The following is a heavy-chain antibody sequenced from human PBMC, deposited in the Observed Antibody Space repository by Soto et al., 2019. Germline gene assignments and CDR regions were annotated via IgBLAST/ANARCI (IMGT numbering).Heavy chain of an antibody. J-gene: IGHJ2*01. D-gene: IGHD7-27*01. Sequence: QITLKESGPTLVKPTQTLTLTCTLSGFSLSSSGVAVGWVRQPPGKPLEWLALVYGDDTRQYRPSLRTRVTITKDASKTQVVLTMTGMEPMDTGTYYCAAQRTADGYFDLWGRGTLISVSS. CDR2: VYGDDTR. V-gene: IGHV2-5*02. CDR1: GFSLSSSGVA. CDR3: AAQRTADGYFDL.